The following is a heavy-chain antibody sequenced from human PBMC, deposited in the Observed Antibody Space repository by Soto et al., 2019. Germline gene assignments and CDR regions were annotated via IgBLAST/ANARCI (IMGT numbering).Heavy chain of an antibody. V-gene: IGHV4-30-4*01. CDR1: GGSISDDSY. J-gene: IGHJ5*01. Sequence: PSETLSLTCTVSGGSISDDSYWSWIRQTPGKGLEWFGYIYHTGNTYYNPSLRSRVSISVDQSKSQFSLKLISVTAADTAVYFCARDEYQLLSSVSWFDSWGQGTLVTVSS. CDR3: ARDEYQLLSSVSWFDS. D-gene: IGHD2-2*01. CDR2: IYHTGNT.